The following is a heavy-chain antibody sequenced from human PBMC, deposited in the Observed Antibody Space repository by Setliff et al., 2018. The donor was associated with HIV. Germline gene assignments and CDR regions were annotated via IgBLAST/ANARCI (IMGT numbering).Heavy chain of an antibody. CDR3: ARGMDYYDTSGYYQYYFDY. V-gene: IGHV1-2*04. J-gene: IGHJ4*02. Sequence: AASVKVSCKASGYSFTDYYIHWVRQAPGQGLEWMGWINPKSDGTNYAQKFQGWITMTRDTPISTAYMELSRLRSDDTAVYYCARGMDYYDTSGYYQYYFDYWGQGTLVTVSS. CDR1: GYSFTDYY. D-gene: IGHD3-22*01. CDR2: INPKSDGT.